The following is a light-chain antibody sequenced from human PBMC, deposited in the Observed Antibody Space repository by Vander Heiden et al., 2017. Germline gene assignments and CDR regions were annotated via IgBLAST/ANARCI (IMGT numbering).Light chain of an antibody. CDR1: SSNLGAGYD. CDR2: GNN. J-gene: IGLJ3*02. Sequence: QSVLTQPPSVSGAPGQRLTLRCTGSSSNLGAGYDVDWYQQPPGTAPKLLIYGNNKRPSGVPDRFSGSKSGTSASLAITGLQAEDEADYHCQSYDSSLSGWVFGGGTKLTVL. V-gene: IGLV1-40*01. CDR3: QSYDSSLSGWV.